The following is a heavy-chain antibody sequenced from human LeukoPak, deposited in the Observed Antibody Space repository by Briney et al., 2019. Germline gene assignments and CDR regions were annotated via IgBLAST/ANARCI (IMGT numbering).Heavy chain of an antibody. CDR2: IYYSGST. V-gene: IGHV4-59*01. CDR1: GGSISSYY. Sequence: PSETLSLTCTVSGGSISSYYWSWIRQPPGKGLEWIGYIYYSGSTNCNPSPKSRVTISVDTSKNQFSLKLSSVTAADTAVYYCARAYYDSSGYHLAFDYWGQGTLVTVS. J-gene: IGHJ4*02. D-gene: IGHD3-22*01. CDR3: ARAYYDSSGYHLAFDY.